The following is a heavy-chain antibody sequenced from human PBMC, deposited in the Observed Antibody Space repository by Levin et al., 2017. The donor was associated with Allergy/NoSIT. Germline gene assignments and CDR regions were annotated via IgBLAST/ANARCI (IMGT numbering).Heavy chain of an antibody. CDR1: GFSVSDAW. CDR2: IKTKSEGGPT. J-gene: IGHJ6*02. D-gene: IGHD4-17*01. V-gene: IGHV3-15*01. CDR3: TADQAVTTDYALDV. Sequence: GGSLRLSCVASGFSVSDAWMNWVRQSPGKGLEWIGRIKTKSEGGPTDYAAPVKARFTISRDDSKNTLYLQMNSLKTEDTALYYCTADQAVTTDYALDVWGQGTTVTVSS.